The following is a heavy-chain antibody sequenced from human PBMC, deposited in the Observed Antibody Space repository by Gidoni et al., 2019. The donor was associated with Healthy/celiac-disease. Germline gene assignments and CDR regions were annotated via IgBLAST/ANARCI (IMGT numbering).Heavy chain of an antibody. D-gene: IGHD2-15*01. V-gene: IGHV5-51*01. CDR1: GYSFTSYR. Sequence: EVQLLQSGAEVKKPGESLKISCKGSGYSFTSYRIGWLRQMPGKGLEWMGIIYPGDSDTRYSPSFQGQVTISADKSISTAYLQWSSLKASDTAMYDCARLTGCSGGSCYSGGPMYYFDYWGQGTLVTVSS. J-gene: IGHJ4*02. CDR3: ARLTGCSGGSCYSGGPMYYFDY. CDR2: IYPGDSDT.